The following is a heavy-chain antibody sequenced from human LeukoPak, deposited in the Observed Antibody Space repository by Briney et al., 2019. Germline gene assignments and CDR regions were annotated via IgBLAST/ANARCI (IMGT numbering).Heavy chain of an antibody. Sequence: PGGSLRLSCAASGFTFSSYAISWVRQAPGKGLEWVSAISGSGGSTFYADSVKGRFTISRDNSKNTLYLQMKSLRAEDTAVYYCAKQPLVGATFTFDYWGQGTLVTVSS. D-gene: IGHD1-26*01. CDR3: AKQPLVGATFTFDY. J-gene: IGHJ4*02. CDR2: ISGSGGST. CDR1: GFTFSSYA. V-gene: IGHV3-23*01.